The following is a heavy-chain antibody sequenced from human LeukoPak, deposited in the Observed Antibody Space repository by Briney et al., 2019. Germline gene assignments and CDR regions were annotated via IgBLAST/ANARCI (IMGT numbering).Heavy chain of an antibody. Sequence: GESLKISCKGSEYSFTNYWIGWVRQMPGKGLEWMGIIYPGDSDTRYSPSFQGQVTISADKSISTAYLQWSRLQASDTAMYFCATYAGSYSKYFQHWGQGTLVTVSS. CDR3: ATYAGSYSKYFQH. J-gene: IGHJ1*01. CDR1: EYSFTNYW. CDR2: IYPGDSDT. D-gene: IGHD3-10*01. V-gene: IGHV5-51*01.